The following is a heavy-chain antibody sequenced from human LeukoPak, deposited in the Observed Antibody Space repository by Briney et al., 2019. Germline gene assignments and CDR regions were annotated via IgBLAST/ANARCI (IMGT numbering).Heavy chain of an antibody. D-gene: IGHD2-21*02. CDR1: GGSFSGYY. CDR2: INHSGST. J-gene: IGHJ6*03. CDR3: ASSYCGGDCYPYYYYYYMDV. V-gene: IGHV4-34*01. Sequence: SETLSLTCAVYGGSFSGYYWSWIRQPPGKELEWIGEINHSGSTNYNPSLKSRVTISVDTSKNQFSLKLSSVTAADTAVYYCASSYCGGDCYPYYYYYYMDVWGKGTTVTVSS.